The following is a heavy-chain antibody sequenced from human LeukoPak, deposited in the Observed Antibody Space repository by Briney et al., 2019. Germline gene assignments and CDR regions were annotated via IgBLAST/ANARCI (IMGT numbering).Heavy chain of an antibody. CDR2: ISGSGGST. CDR1: GFTFSSYA. V-gene: IGHV3-23*01. D-gene: IGHD6-13*01. J-gene: IGHJ4*02. Sequence: LPGGSLRLSCAASGFTFSSYAMSWVRQAPGKGLEWVSAISGSGGSTYYADSVKGCFTISRDNSKNSLYLQMNSLRAEDTAVYYCATCPPSIWYYFDFWGQGALVTVSS. CDR3: ATCPPSIWYYFDF.